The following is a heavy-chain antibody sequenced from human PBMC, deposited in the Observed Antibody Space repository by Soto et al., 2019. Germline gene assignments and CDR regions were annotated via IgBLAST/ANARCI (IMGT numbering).Heavy chain of an antibody. V-gene: IGHV1-18*01. J-gene: IGHJ4*02. CDR3: ARDPPPPDY. CDR2: ISDYNGNT. CDR1: GYTFASYA. Sequence: QVPLVQSGAEVKKPGASVKVSCKASGYTFASYAIIWMRQAPGQGLEWMGWISDYNGNTNYAQKLQGRVTMTTDKSTSTAYMALRSVRTDDTAVYCCARDPPPPDYWGQGTPVTVSS.